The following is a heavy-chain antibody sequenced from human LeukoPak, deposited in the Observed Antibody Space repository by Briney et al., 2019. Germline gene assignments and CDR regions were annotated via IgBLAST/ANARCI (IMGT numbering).Heavy chain of an antibody. D-gene: IGHD3-22*01. CDR3: ATARRVVRYNWFDP. CDR1: GYTLTDLS. Sequence: ASVKVSCKVSGYTLTDLSMHWVRQAPGKGLEWMGGFDPEDGETIYAQKFQGRVTMTEDTSTDTAYMELSSLRSEDTAVYYCATARRVVRYNWFDPWGQGTLVTVSS. V-gene: IGHV1-24*01. CDR2: FDPEDGET. J-gene: IGHJ5*02.